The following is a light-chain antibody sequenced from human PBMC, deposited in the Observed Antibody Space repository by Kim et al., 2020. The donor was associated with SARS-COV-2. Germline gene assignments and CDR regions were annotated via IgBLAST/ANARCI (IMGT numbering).Light chain of an antibody. CDR3: QQYYSFST. V-gene: IGKV4-1*01. J-gene: IGKJ4*01. CDR1: QSVLHGPNNKNY. Sequence: ERATINCRSSQSVLHGPNNKNYLAWYQQKPGQPPKLLIYWASTRESGVPDRFSGSGSGTEFTLTISSLQAEDVAVYYCQQYYSFSTFGGGTKLEI. CDR2: WAS.